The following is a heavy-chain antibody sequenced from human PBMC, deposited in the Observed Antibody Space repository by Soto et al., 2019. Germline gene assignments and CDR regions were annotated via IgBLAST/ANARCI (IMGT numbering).Heavy chain of an antibody. Sequence: QLQQWGAGLLKPSETLSLTCVVSGWSFSTYYYNWIRQSPGKGLEWIGEINHSGSNNYSPSLKSRVTMSLDTSKNQFSLKLTSVTAADTAVYYCARGGSNDWQVAFDIWGQGTMVTVSS. J-gene: IGHJ3*02. CDR2: INHSGSN. V-gene: IGHV4-34*01. D-gene: IGHD3-9*01. CDR3: ARGGSNDWQVAFDI. CDR1: GWSFSTYY.